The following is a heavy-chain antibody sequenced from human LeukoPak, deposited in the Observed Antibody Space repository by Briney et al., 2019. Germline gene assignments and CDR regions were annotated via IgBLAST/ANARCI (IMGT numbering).Heavy chain of an antibody. J-gene: IGHJ3*02. Sequence: NPGGSLRLSCAASGFTFSSYSMNWVRQAPGKGLEWVSSISSSSSYIYYADSVKGRFTISRDNAKNSLYLQMNSLRAEDTAVYYCARVGSGYYPDAFDIWGQGTMVTVSS. CDR1: GFTFSSYS. CDR3: ARVGSGYYPDAFDI. CDR2: ISSSSSYI. V-gene: IGHV3-21*01. D-gene: IGHD3-22*01.